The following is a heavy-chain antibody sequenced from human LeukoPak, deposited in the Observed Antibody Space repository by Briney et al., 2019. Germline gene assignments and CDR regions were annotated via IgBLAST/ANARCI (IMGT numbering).Heavy chain of an antibody. CDR1: GFSISSYY. J-gene: IGHJ4*02. D-gene: IGHD1-26*01. CDR2: MHYSGST. Sequence: SETLSLTCSASGFSISSYYWSWVRQPPGKGLEWIGYMHYSGSTNYNPSLKSRVTISLDTSKNQFSLKLSTVTAADTAVYFCARVNKIWEYFDYWGRGTLVTVSS. V-gene: IGHV4-59*01. CDR3: ARVNKIWEYFDY.